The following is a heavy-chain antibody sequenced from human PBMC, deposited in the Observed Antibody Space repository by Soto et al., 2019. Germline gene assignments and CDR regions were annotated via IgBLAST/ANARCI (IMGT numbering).Heavy chain of an antibody. V-gene: IGHV5-51*01. CDR2: IYPGDSDT. J-gene: IGHJ4*02. D-gene: IGHD5-18*01. Sequence: PXESLSMSFTGSGYSFTGYWIGWVRQMPGKGLEWMGIIYPGDSDTRYSPSFQGQVTISADKSISTAYLQWSSLKASDTAMYYCARRRRGYSYGYFDYWGQGTLVTVYS. CDR3: ARRRRGYSYGYFDY. CDR1: GYSFTGYW.